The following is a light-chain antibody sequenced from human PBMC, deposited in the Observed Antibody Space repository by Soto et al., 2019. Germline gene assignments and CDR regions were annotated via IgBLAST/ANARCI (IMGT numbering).Light chain of an antibody. CDR3: QQLNTYPIT. J-gene: IGKJ5*01. V-gene: IGKV1-9*01. Sequence: EIPMTPSPSSVSASVGDRVTITCRASQSISTCLDWYQQKPGKAPKLLIYGASTLQSGVPSRFSGSGSGTNFTLTISSLQPEDFATYYCQQLNTYPITFGQGTRLEI. CDR1: QSISTC. CDR2: GAS.